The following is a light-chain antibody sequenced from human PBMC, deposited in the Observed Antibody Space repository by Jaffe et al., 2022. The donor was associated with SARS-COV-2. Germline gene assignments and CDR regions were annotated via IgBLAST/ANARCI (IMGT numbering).Light chain of an antibody. Sequence: AIRMTQSPSSFSASTGDRVTITCRASQDISSYLAWYQQKPGKAPKLLIYAASTLQSGVPSRFSGSGSGTDFTLTISCLQSEDFATYYCQQYYTYPVAFGQGTKVEIK. V-gene: IGKV1-8*01. CDR3: QQYYTYPVA. CDR1: QDISSY. CDR2: AAS. J-gene: IGKJ1*01.